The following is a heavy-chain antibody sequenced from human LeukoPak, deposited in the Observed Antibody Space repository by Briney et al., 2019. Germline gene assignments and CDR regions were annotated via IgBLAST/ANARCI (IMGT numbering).Heavy chain of an antibody. CDR3: EREGVGTKDLDY. J-gene: IGHJ4*02. V-gene: IGHV3-21*01. D-gene: IGHD1-26*01. CDR2: IEKTGSYV. Sequence: GGSLRLSCAASGYTFSNYIMDWVRQAPGKGLEWVSSIEKTGSYVYHVDSVRGRFTISRDNAKNSLYLQMNSLRAEDTAVYYCEREGVGTKDLDYWGQGTLVTVSS. CDR1: GYTFSNYI.